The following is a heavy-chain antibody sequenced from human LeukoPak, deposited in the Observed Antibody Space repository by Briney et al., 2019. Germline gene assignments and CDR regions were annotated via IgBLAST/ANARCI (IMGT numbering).Heavy chain of an antibody. V-gene: IGHV4-59*01. CDR1: GDSIGTYY. CDR2: IYSSGNT. Sequence: SSETLSLTCSFSGDSIGTYYWSWVRQSPGKGLEWIGHIYSSGNTDYNSSLKSRVTISVDTSKSQFSLRLSSVTATDTAVYYCARLRWQLVGPYFDYWGQGILVTVSS. J-gene: IGHJ4*02. D-gene: IGHD1-26*01. CDR3: ARLRWQLVGPYFDY.